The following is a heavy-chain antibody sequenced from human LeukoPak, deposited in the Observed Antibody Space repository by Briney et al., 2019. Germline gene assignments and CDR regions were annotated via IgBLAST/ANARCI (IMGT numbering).Heavy chain of an antibody. CDR3: AREWETTVTIGDYFDY. Sequence: ASVKVSCKASGYTFTSYYMHWVRQAPGQGLEWMGIINPSGGSTSYAQKFQGRVTISVDTSKNQFSLKLSSVTAADTAVYYCAREWETTVTIGDYFDYWGQGTLVTVSS. J-gene: IGHJ4*02. D-gene: IGHD4-17*01. V-gene: IGHV1-46*01. CDR2: INPSGGST. CDR1: GYTFTSYY.